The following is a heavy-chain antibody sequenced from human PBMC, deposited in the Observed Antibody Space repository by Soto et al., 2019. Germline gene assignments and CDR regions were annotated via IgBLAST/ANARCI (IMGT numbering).Heavy chain of an antibody. Sequence: RGESLKISCKGSGYSFTSYWIGWVRQMPGKGLEWMGIIYPGDSDTRYSPSFQGQVTISADKSISTAYLQWSSLKASDTAMYYCARQAYYDFWSGPSPWFDPWGQGTLVTVSS. J-gene: IGHJ5*02. CDR1: GYSFTSYW. D-gene: IGHD3-3*01. CDR2: IYPGDSDT. CDR3: ARQAYYDFWSGPSPWFDP. V-gene: IGHV5-51*01.